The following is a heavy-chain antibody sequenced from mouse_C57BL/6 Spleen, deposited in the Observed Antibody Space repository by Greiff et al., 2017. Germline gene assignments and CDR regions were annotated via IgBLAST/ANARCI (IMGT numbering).Heavy chain of an antibody. CDR2: IDPSDSYT. CDR1: GYTFTSYW. V-gene: IGHV1-59*01. CDR3: AREEDGYPYYAMDY. Sequence: VQLQQPGAELVRPGTSVKLSCTASGYTFTSYWMHWVKQRPGQGLEWIGVIDPSDSYTNYNQKFKGKATLTVDTSSSTAYMQLSSLTSEDSAVYYCAREEDGYPYYAMDYWGQGTSGTVSS. J-gene: IGHJ4*01. D-gene: IGHD2-3*01.